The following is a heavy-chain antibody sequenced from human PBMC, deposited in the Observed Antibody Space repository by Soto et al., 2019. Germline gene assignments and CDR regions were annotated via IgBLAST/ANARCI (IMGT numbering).Heavy chain of an antibody. J-gene: IGHJ4*02. CDR1: GFTFSSYG. V-gene: IGHV3-30*18. CDR3: AKASTYYDFWSGHDY. Sequence: GGSLRLSCAASGFTFSSYGMHWVRQAPGKGLEWVAVISYDGSNKYYADSVKGRFTISRDNSKNTLYLQMNSLRAEDTAVYYCAKASTYYDFWSGHDYWGQGTLVTVSS. D-gene: IGHD3-3*01. CDR2: ISYDGSNK.